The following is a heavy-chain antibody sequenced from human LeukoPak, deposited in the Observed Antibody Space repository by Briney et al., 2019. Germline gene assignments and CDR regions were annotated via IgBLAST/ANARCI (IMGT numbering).Heavy chain of an antibody. J-gene: IGHJ4*02. CDR3: ARDYNNYIVDH. D-gene: IGHD3-10*01. Sequence: PSETLSLTCTVSGGSISTYYWSWIRQPPGKGLEWIGYVYYSGRTRYNPSLESRLAMSMDTSKNQFSLNLTSVTAADTAMYYCARDYNNYIVDHWGQGALVTVSS. V-gene: IGHV4-59*01. CDR1: GGSISTYY. CDR2: VYYSGRT.